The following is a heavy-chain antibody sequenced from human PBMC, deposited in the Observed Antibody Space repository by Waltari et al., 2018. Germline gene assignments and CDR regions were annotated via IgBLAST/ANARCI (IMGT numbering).Heavy chain of an antibody. CDR1: GFSFSAYW. CDR2: IKYDGSAT. V-gene: IGHV3-7*03. D-gene: IGHD2-2*01. Sequence: EVQLMESGGGLVQPGGSLRLSCAASGFSFSAYWMTWVRQAPGKGREWVANIKYDGSATYHADSVNGRFSISRDNAKNSLYLQMNSVSADDTAIYYCARGSTGYVRVWDSWGQGTMVTVSS. J-gene: IGHJ4*02. CDR3: ARGSTGYVRVWDS.